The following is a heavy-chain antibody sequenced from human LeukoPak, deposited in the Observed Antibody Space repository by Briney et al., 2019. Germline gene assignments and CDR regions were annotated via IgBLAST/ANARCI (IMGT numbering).Heavy chain of an antibody. CDR2: IIPIFGTA. D-gene: IGHD6-6*01. V-gene: IGHV1-69*13. J-gene: IGHJ4*02. CDR3: ARATKLASSPDY. CDR1: GGTFSSYA. Sequence: GASGKVSCKASGGTFSSYAFSWVRQAPGQGLEWMGGIIPIFGTANYAQKFQGRVTITADESTSTAYMELSSLRSEDTAVYYCARATKLASSPDYWGQGTLVTVSS.